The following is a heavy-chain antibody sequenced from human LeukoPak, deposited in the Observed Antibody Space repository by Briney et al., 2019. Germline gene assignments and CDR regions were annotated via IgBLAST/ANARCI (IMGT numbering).Heavy chain of an antibody. Sequence: GGSLRLSCAASGFTFSRNAMSWVRQAPGKGLEWVANIKQDGSEKYYVDSVKGRFTISRDNAKNSLYLQMNSLRAEDTAVYYCARVLRYFDWLFDYWGQGTLVTVSS. D-gene: IGHD3-9*01. J-gene: IGHJ4*02. CDR3: ARVLRYFDWLFDY. V-gene: IGHV3-7*01. CDR1: GFTFSRNA. CDR2: IKQDGSEK.